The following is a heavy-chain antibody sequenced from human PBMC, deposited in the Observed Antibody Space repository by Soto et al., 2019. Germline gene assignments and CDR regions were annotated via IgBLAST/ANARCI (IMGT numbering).Heavy chain of an antibody. J-gene: IGHJ6*02. D-gene: IGHD2-2*01. V-gene: IGHV1-8*01. Sequence: QVQLVQSGAEVKKPGASVKVSCKASGYTFTSYDINWVRQATGQGLEWMGWMNPNSGNTGYAQKFQGRVTMTRNTSISTAYMELSSLRSEDTAVYYCLVPAAMPHYYGMDVWGQGTTVTVSS. CDR2: MNPNSGNT. CDR1: GYTFTSYD. CDR3: LVPAAMPHYYGMDV.